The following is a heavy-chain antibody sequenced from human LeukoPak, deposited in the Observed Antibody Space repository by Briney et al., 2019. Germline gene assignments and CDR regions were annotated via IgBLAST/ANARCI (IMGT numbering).Heavy chain of an antibody. CDR1: GYTFIDYY. D-gene: IGHD6-19*01. J-gene: IGHJ4*02. CDR3: ARVGRESSTGWLDY. CDR2: INVKSGAT. Sequence: ASVKVSCKASGYTFIDYYFNWVRQAPGQGPEWMGRINVKSGATDYAEKFQGRVTVTRDTSISTAYMELSSLRSDDTAVYYCARVGRESSTGWLDYWGQGTLVTVSS. V-gene: IGHV1-2*06.